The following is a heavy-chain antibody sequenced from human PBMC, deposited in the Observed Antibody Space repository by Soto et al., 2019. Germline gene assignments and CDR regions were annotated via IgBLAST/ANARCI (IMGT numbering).Heavy chain of an antibody. V-gene: IGHV1-69*13. CDR3: ARRGVGADHPPGYYYYGMDV. Sequence: SVKVSCKASGGTLSSYAISWVRQAPGQGLEWMGGIIPIFGTANYAQKFQGRVTITADESTSTAYMELSSLRSEDTAVYYCARRGVGADHPPGYYYYGMDVWGQGTTVTVSS. D-gene: IGHD1-26*01. CDR2: IIPIFGTA. CDR1: GGTLSSYA. J-gene: IGHJ6*02.